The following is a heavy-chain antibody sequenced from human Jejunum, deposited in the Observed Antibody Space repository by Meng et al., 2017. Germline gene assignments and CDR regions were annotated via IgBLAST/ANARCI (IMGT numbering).Heavy chain of an antibody. V-gene: IGHV1-46*01. D-gene: IGHD3-16*01. CDR3: ARRRLGDYYYGMDV. Sequence: ASVNVSCKASGYTITSYHMHWVRQAPGQGLEWMGIINCSGGSTTYAQKFQGRVTMTRDTSTNTVYMEVSSLRSEDTAVYFCARRRLGDYYYGMDVWGQGTTVTVSS. CDR1: GYTITSYH. CDR2: INCSGGST. J-gene: IGHJ6*02.